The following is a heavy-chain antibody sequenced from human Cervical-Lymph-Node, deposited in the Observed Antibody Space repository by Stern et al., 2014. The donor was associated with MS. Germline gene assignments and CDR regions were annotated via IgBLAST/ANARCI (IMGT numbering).Heavy chain of an antibody. CDR1: GYTFTSFG. V-gene: IGHV1-18*01. Sequence: VQLLQSGAAVAKPGASVKVSCKASGYTFTSFGLSWVRQAPGQGLEWMGGISGYDGHTNYAEKVQARVTMTTDTSTSTAYLELRSLRSDDTALYYCARDGTSSWPHYFDYWGQGTLVTVSS. D-gene: IGHD6-13*01. CDR3: ARDGTSSWPHYFDY. CDR2: ISGYDGHT. J-gene: IGHJ4*02.